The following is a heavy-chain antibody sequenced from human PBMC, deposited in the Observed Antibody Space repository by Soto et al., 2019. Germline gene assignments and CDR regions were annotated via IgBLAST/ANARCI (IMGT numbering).Heavy chain of an antibody. CDR3: ARGGHVVVVTAALDY. J-gene: IGHJ4*02. CDR1: GDTFTDYY. D-gene: IGHD2-21*02. Sequence: QVQLMQSGAEVKKPGASVKVSCKASGDTFTDYYIHWVRQAPGQGLEWMGTVNPSGGHTTYAQHFLGRVTSTRDTSTSTLYMELTSLTSDDTAIDYCARGGHVVVVTAALDYWGQGTLVTVSS. V-gene: IGHV1-46*01. CDR2: VNPSGGHT.